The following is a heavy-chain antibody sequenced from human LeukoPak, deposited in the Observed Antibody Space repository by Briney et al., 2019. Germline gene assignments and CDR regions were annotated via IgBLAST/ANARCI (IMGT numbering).Heavy chain of an antibody. V-gene: IGHV3-23*01. CDR2: ISGSGGST. J-gene: IGHJ4*02. CDR1: GFTFSSYA. Sequence: GGSLRLSCAASGFTFSSYAMSWVRQAPGKGLEWVSAISGSGGSTYYADSVKGRFTISRDNSKGTLYLQMNSLRAEDTAVYYCARDSGYSSGWLDYWGQGTLVTVSS. D-gene: IGHD6-19*01. CDR3: ARDSGYSSGWLDY.